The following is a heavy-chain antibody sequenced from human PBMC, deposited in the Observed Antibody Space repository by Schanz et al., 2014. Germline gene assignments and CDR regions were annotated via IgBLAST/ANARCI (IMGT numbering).Heavy chain of an antibody. Sequence: QVQLVQSGAEVKKPGSSMKVSCKASGGTFSTYPINWLRQAPGQGLEWMGRIIPIHGIVNYAQRLQARVRITADKSTSPAYMELSSLRSDDTDGYYCTRGGGPEHVFDIWGQGTILTVSS. CDR2: IIPIHGIV. D-gene: IGHD2-15*01. CDR3: TRGGGPEHVFDI. V-gene: IGHV1-69*02. J-gene: IGHJ3*02. CDR1: GGTFSTYP.